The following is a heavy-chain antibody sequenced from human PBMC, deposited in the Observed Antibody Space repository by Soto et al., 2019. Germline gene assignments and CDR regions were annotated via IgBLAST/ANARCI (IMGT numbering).Heavy chain of an antibody. CDR1: GCTFISYA. Sequence: GGSLRLSCAASGCTFISYAMSWVRQAPGKGLEWVSAISSSGSSTYYADSVKGRFTISRDNAKNSLYLQMNSLRAEDTAVYYCARDPENFDYWGQGTLVTVSS. V-gene: IGHV3-21*01. CDR3: ARDPENFDY. CDR2: ISSSGSST. J-gene: IGHJ4*02.